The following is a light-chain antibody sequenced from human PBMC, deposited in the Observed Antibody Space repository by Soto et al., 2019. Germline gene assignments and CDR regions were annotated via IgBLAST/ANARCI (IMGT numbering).Light chain of an antibody. CDR2: GNS. Sequence: QSALTQPPSVSGAPGQRVTISCTGSSSNIGAGYDVHWYQQLPGTAPKLLIYGNSNRPSGVPDRFSGSKSGTSASRAITGLQAEDEADYYCQSYDSSLSVVFGGETKLTVL. J-gene: IGLJ2*01. CDR1: SSNIGAGYD. V-gene: IGLV1-40*01. CDR3: QSYDSSLSVV.